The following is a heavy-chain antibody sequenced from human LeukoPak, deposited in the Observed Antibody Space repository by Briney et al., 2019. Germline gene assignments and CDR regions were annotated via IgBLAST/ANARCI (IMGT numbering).Heavy chain of an antibody. CDR3: ARWRVVAATQNEGYYFDY. V-gene: IGHV4-34*01. CDR2: INHSGST. Sequence: SETLSLTCAVYGGSFSDYYWSWIRHHPGKGLEWIGEINHSGSTNYNPSLKSRVNISVDTSKNQFSLKLSSVTAAETAVYYCARWRVVAATQNEGYYFDYWGQGTRVTVS. CDR1: GGSFSDYY. D-gene: IGHD2-15*01. J-gene: IGHJ4*02.